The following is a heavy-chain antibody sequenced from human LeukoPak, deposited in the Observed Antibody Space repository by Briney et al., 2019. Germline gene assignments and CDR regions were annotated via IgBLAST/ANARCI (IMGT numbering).Heavy chain of an antibody. CDR1: GFTFSSYG. V-gene: IGHV3-30*02. CDR2: IRYGGSNK. J-gene: IGHJ4*02. D-gene: IGHD5-24*01. Sequence: GGSLRLSCAASGFTFSSYGMHWVRQAPGKGLEWVAFIRYGGSNKYYADSVKGRFTISRDNSKNTLYLQMNSLRAEDTAVYYCAKVDRGWLQLSYYFDYWGQGTLVTVSS. CDR3: AKVDRGWLQLSYYFDY.